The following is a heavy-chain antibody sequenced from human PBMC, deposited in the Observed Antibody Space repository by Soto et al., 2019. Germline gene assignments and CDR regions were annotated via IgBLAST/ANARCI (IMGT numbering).Heavy chain of an antibody. J-gene: IGHJ6*01. CDR3: ARGMGRGTLGYYYGMDV. CDR2: ISYDGSNK. V-gene: IGHV3-30*14. CDR1: EFTFSIYA. D-gene: IGHD2-8*01. Sequence: PWGSLVVACVSSEFTFSIYAMSWVRQAPGKGLDLVEVISYDGSNKYYADSVNGRFTISIDNSKNTLYLEMDSLRAEDTSVYYWARGMGRGTLGYYYGMDVWGQGTTVTVSS.